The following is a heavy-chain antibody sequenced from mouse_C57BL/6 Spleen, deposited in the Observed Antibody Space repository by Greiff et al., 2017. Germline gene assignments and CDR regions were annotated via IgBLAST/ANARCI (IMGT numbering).Heavy chain of an antibody. CDR3: ARCAYSYAMDY. CDR1: GYTFTSYW. J-gene: IGHJ4*01. CDR2: IYPGSGST. V-gene: IGHV1-55*01. D-gene: IGHD1-1*01. Sequence: QVHVKQSGAELVKPGASVKMSCKASGYTFTSYWITWVKQRPGQGLEWIGDIYPGSGSTNYNEKFKSKATLTVDTSSSTAYMQLSSLTSEDSAVYYCARCAYSYAMDYWGQGTSVTVSS.